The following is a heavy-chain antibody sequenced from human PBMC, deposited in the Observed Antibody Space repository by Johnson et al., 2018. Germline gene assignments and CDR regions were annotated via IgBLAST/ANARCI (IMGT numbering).Heavy chain of an antibody. CDR2: ISSGGNEK. CDR3: AKKMFGSCAFDV. CDR1: GFIFRSFG. J-gene: IGHJ3*01. D-gene: IGHD3-10*02. V-gene: IGHV3-30*18. Sequence: QVQLVQSGGGVVQPGRSLTLSCAASGFIFRSFGMRWVRQTPGKGLEWVAVISSGGNEKYYVDSVKGRFTISRDNSKNTLYLQMNSLRLEDTAVYYCAKKMFGSCAFDVWGQGTLVTVSS.